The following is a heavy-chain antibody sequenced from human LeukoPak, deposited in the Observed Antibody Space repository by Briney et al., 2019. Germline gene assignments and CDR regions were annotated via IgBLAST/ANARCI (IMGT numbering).Heavy chain of an antibody. CDR2: ISYDGSNK. V-gene: IGHV3-30*03. CDR3: ARGSKSYGDYIRSRIHYFDY. J-gene: IGHJ4*02. Sequence: GGSLRVSCAASGSTFSSYGMHWVRQAPGKGLEWVAVISYDGSNKYYADSVKGRFTISRDNSKNTLYLQMNSLRAEDTAVYYCARGSKSYGDYIRSRIHYFDYWGQGTLVTVSS. CDR1: GSTFSSYG. D-gene: IGHD4-17*01.